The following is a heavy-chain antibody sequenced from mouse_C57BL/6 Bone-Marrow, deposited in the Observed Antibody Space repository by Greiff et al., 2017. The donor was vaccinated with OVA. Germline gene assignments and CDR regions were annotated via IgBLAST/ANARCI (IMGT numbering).Heavy chain of an antibody. V-gene: IGHV3-1*01. J-gene: IGHJ1*03. CDR3: ARSPLYGSSYEGYFDV. Sequence: VQLQQSGPGMVKPSQSLSLTCTVTGYSITSGYDWHWIRHFPGNKLEWMGYISYSGSTNYNPSLKSRISITHDTSKNHFFLKLNSVTTEDTATYYCARSPLYGSSYEGYFDVWGTGTTVTVSS. CDR1: GYSITSGYD. CDR2: ISYSGST. D-gene: IGHD1-1*01.